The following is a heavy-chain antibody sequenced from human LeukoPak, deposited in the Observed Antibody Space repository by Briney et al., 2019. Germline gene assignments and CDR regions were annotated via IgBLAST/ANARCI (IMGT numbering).Heavy chain of an antibody. CDR2: ISATGTP. J-gene: IGHJ5*02. CDR3: AREIWLRASGFDP. CDR1: GDSGPHY. V-gene: IGHV4-4*07. D-gene: IGHD5-12*01. Sequence: SETLSLTCSVSGDSGPHYWTRIRQPAGKRLEWIGRISATGTPNYNTSLTSRISMSFDTSKTQISLMLTSGTAADTAVYYCAREIWLRASGFDPWGQGTLVTVSS.